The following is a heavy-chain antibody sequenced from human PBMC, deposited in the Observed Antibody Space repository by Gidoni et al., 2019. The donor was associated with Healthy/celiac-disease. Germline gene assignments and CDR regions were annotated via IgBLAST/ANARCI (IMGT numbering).Heavy chain of an antibody. J-gene: IGHJ4*02. CDR3: ATNTRPYCSGGSCYLMDY. D-gene: IGHD2-15*01. CDR1: GYTLTELS. CDR2: FDPEDGET. V-gene: IGHV1-24*01. Sequence: QVQLVQSGAEVKKPVASVTVSCKVSGYTLTELSLHWVRQAPGKGLEWMGGFDPEDGETIYAQKFQGRVTMTEDTSTDTAYMELSSLRSEDTAVYYCATNTRPYCSGGSCYLMDYWGQGTLVTVSS.